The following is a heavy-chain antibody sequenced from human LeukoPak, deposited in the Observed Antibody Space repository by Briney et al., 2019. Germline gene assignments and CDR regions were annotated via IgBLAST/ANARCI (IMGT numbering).Heavy chain of an antibody. CDR1: GYTFTSYD. CDR3: ARGRVYDYVWGSFDY. D-gene: IGHD3-16*01. CDR2: MNPNSGKT. Sequence: GASVKVSCKASGYTFTSYDINWVRQATGQGLEWMGWMNPNSGKTGYAQKFQGRVTITRNTSISTAYMELSSLRSEDTAVYYCARGRVYDYVWGSFDYWGQGTLVTVSS. J-gene: IGHJ4*02. V-gene: IGHV1-8*03.